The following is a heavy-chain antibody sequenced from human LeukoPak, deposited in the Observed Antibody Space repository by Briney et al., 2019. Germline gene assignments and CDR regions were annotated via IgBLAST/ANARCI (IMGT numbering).Heavy chain of an antibody. D-gene: IGHD5-18*01. CDR3: ARVPNPRNTYGYNDK. J-gene: IGHJ4*02. CDR1: GYAFSDHG. V-gene: IGHV1-18*04. Sequence: ASLKVSCTASGYAFSDHGVNWVRQAPGQGLEWMGWISGYNGHTSYAQKFQGRVMVTTDRSTNTAYLELRSLRSDDTAVYYCARVPNPRNTYGYNDKWGQGTLVTVSS. CDR2: ISGYNGHT.